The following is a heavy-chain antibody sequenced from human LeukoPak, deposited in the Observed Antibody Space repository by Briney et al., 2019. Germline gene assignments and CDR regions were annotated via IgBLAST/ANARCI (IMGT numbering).Heavy chain of an antibody. J-gene: IGHJ1*01. V-gene: IGHV1-2*06. CDR2: INPNSGGT. D-gene: IGHD4-17*01. Sequence: ASVKVSCKASGYTFTGYYMHWVRQAPGQGLEWMGRINPNSGGTNYAQKFQGRVTMTRDTSISTAYMELSRLRSDDTAVYYCARGDYGRDSEYFQHWGQGTLVTVSS. CDR3: ARGDYGRDSEYFQH. CDR1: GYTFTGYY.